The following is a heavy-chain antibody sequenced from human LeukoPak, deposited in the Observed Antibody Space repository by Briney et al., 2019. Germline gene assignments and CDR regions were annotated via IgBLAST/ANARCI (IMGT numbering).Heavy chain of an antibody. Sequence: GGSLRLSCAASGFPFSSYAMSWVRQPPGKGLEWVAAIIGSGGSTYYADCVKGLFTISRNNSKNTLYLQMNSLRAEDKDGYYCAKVLYCSGGSCHDFDVWGQGTLVTVSS. D-gene: IGHD2-15*01. CDR1: GFPFSSYA. J-gene: IGHJ4*02. V-gene: IGHV3-23*01. CDR3: AKVLYCSGGSCHDFDV. CDR2: IIGSGGST.